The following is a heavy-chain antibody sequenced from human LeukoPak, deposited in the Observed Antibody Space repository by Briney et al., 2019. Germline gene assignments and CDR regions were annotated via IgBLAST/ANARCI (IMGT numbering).Heavy chain of an antibody. CDR2: INHSGST. CDR1: GGSFSGYY. D-gene: IGHD3-9*01. CDR3: ARGTGYSSYYFDY. Sequence: KPSETLSLTCAVYGGSFSGYYWSWIRQPPGKGLEWIGEINHSGSTNYNPSLKSRVTISVDTSKNQFSLKLSSVTAADTAVYYCARGTGYSSYYFDYWGQGTLVTVSS. V-gene: IGHV4-34*01. J-gene: IGHJ4*02.